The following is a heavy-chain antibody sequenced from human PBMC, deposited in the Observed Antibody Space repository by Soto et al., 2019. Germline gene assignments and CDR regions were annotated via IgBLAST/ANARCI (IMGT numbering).Heavy chain of an antibody. CDR1: GYTFTSYH. CDR3: ARERGWFDP. V-gene: IGHV1-46*01. CDR2: INPSDSTT. J-gene: IGHJ5*02. Sequence: QVHLVQSGAEVKKPGASVKVSCKASGYTFTSYHMHWVRQAPGQGLEWMGVINPSDSTTTYAQKFQGRVTMTRDTSTSTVYMELSSLRSEDTAVYYCARERGWFDPWGQGTLLTVSS.